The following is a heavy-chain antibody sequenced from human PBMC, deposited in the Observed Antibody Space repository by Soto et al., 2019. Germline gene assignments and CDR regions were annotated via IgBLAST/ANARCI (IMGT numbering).Heavy chain of an antibody. CDR1: GYSFTSYW. CDR2: IYPGDSDT. J-gene: IGHJ6*02. Sequence: GESLKISCKGSGYSFTSYWIGWVRQMPGKGLEWMGIIYPGDSDTRYSPSFQGQVTISADKSISTAYLQWSSLKASDTAMYYCARQISSGDTAVARPGYYYYGMDVWGQGTTVTVSS. V-gene: IGHV5-51*01. CDR3: ARQISSGDTAVARPGYYYYGMDV. D-gene: IGHD5-18*01.